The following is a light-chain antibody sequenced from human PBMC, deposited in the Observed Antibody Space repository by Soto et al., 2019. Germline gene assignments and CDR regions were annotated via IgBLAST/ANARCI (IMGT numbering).Light chain of an antibody. CDR3: QHNYQNPPWT. CDR2: AAS. Sequence: DIQMTQSPSSLSASVGDRVTITCRASQSITKYLNWYQQKPGKAPRLLVYAASNLQSGVPSRFSGSGSGTDFTLTISSLQPEDFATYYGQHNYQNPPWTFGQGTMVEVK. V-gene: IGKV1-39*01. J-gene: IGKJ1*01. CDR1: QSITKY.